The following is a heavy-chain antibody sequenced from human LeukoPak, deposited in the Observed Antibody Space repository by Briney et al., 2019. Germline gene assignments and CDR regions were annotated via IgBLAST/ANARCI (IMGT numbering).Heavy chain of an antibody. CDR3: ARSPRSHRLWGVVVVAATDWFDP. CDR1: GHTFNNYW. Sequence: HGESLQISCKGSGHTFNNYWIGWVRLMSGEGLEWMGIIYPGDSETRYSPSFQGQVAMSVDKSISTAYLQWSSLKSSDTAMYYCARSPRSHRLWGVVVVAATDWFDPWGQGTLVTVSS. CDR2: IYPGDSET. V-gene: IGHV5-51*01. J-gene: IGHJ5*02. D-gene: IGHD2-15*01.